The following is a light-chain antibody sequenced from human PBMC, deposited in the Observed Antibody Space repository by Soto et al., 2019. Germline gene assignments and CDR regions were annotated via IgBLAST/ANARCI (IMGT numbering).Light chain of an antibody. CDR1: SSDVGGYNY. J-gene: IGLJ1*01. Sequence: QSVLTQPASVSGSPGQSITISCTGTSSDVGGYNYVSWYQQHPGKALKLMIYDVSNRPSGVSYRFSGSKSGNTASLTISGLQAEDEADYYCSSYTSSSTFYVFGTGTKVTVL. V-gene: IGLV2-14*01. CDR3: SSYTSSSTFYV. CDR2: DVS.